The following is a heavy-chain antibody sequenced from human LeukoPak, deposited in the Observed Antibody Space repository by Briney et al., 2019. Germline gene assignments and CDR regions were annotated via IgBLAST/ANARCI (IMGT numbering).Heavy chain of an antibody. D-gene: IGHD2-2*01. CDR2: INPNSGGT. CDR1: GYTFTGYY. J-gene: IGHJ4*02. Sequence: ASVKVSCKASGYTFTGYYMHWVRQAPGQGLEWMGWINPNSGGTNYAQKFQGRVTMTRDTSISTAYMELSRLRSDDTAMYYCARDAGVVVPAASYWGQGTLVTVSS. CDR3: ARDAGVVVPAASY. V-gene: IGHV1-2*02.